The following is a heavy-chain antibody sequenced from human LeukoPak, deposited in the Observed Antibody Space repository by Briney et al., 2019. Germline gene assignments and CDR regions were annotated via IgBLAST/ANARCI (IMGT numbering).Heavy chain of an antibody. Sequence: GGSLRLSCAASGLTFSSHAMSWVRQAPGEGLEWVSAISGSGGSTYYADSVKGRFTISRDKSKNTLYLQMNSLRAEDTAVYYCAKGLAVAGHFDYWGQGTLVTVSS. CDR3: AKGLAVAGHFDY. D-gene: IGHD6-19*01. CDR2: ISGSGGST. CDR1: GLTFSSHA. V-gene: IGHV3-23*01. J-gene: IGHJ4*02.